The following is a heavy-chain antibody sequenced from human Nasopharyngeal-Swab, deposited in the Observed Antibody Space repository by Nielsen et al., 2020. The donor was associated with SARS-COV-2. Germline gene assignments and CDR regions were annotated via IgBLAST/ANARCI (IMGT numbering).Heavy chain of an antibody. CDR3: AKDKGRSSSWYDY. J-gene: IGHJ4*02. D-gene: IGHD6-13*01. CDR2: ISWNSGSI. V-gene: IGHV3-9*01. Sequence: SLKISCAASGFTFDDYAMHWVRQAPGKGPEWVSGISWNSGSIGYADSVKGRFTISRDNAKNSLYLQMNNLRAEDTALYYCAKDKGRSSSWYDYWGQGTLVTVPS. CDR1: GFTFDDYA.